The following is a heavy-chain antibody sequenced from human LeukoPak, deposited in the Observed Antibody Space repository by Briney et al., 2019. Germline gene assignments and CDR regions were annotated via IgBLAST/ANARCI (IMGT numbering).Heavy chain of an antibody. CDR2: INGGNGDT. J-gene: IGHJ5*02. D-gene: IGHD3-10*01. Sequence: ASVRVSCKASGDSVTSYAMNRVRQATGQGLEWMGRINGGNGDTKYSQKFQGRVTITRDTSASTAYMELSSLRSEDTAVYYCARPYYYGSNWFDPWGQGTLVTVSS. CDR3: ARPYYYGSNWFDP. V-gene: IGHV1-3*01. CDR1: GDSVTSYA.